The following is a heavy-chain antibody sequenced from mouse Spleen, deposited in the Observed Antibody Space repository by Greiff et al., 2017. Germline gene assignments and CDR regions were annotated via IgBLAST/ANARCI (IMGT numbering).Heavy chain of an antibody. CDR2: ISYSGST. Sequence: VQLKESGPGMVKPSQSLSLTCTVTGYSITSGYDWHWIRHFPGNKLEWMGYISYSGSTNYNPSLKSRISITHDTSKNHFFLKLNSVTTEDTATYYCARGGGYLYAMDYWGQGTSVTVSS. D-gene: IGHD2-2*01. J-gene: IGHJ4*01. CDR3: ARGGGYLYAMDY. CDR1: GYSITSGYD. V-gene: IGHV3-1*01.